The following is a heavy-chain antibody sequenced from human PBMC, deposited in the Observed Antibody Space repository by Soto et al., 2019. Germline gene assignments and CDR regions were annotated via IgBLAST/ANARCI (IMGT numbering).Heavy chain of an antibody. J-gene: IGHJ6*01. CDR3: ARDVGSSHDYYYYGMDV. CDR1: GYTFTSYG. V-gene: IGHV1-18*04. CDR2: ISAYNGNT. D-gene: IGHD6-6*01. Sequence: ASVKVSCKASGYTFTSYGISWVRQAPGQGLEWMGWISAYNGNTNYAQKLQGRVTMTTDTSTSTAYMELRSLRSDDTAVYYCARDVGSSHDYYYYGMDVWGQGTTVTVSS.